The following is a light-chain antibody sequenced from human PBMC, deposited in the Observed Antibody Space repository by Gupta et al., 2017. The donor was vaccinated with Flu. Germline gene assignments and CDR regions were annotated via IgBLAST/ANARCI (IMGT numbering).Light chain of an antibody. CDR3: QSYDSSLSGSV. J-gene: IGLJ3*02. V-gene: IGLV1-40*01. CDR1: SSNIGAGYD. CDR2: GNS. Sequence: VTISCTGSSSNIGAGYDVHWYQQHPGTAPKLIIYGNSNRPSGVPDRFSGSKSGTSASLAITGLQAEDEADYYCQSYDSSLSGSVFGGGTKLTVL.